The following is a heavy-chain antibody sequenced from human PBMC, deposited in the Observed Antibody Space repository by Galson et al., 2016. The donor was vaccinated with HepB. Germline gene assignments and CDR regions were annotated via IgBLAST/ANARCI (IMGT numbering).Heavy chain of an antibody. CDR2: ISYDGRDK. CDR3: VKERRGYYWQR. D-gene: IGHD5-12*01. V-gene: IGHV3-30-3*02. CDR1: GYSFSDFA. J-gene: IGHJ4*02. Sequence: SLRLSCAGSGYSFSDFAMHWVRQAPGKGLEWVSLISYDGRDKYYADSVRGRFTTSRDSSRNTLYLEMNSLRPEDTGVYYCVKERRGYYWQRWGQGALVAVSS.